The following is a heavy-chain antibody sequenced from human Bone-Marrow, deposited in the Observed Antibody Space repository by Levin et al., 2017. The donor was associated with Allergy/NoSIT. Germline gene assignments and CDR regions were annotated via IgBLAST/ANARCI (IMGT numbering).Heavy chain of an antibody. CDR2: ISNNSDTI. CDR3: ARDGGYGDKNYYYYYGMDV. D-gene: IGHD4-17*01. V-gene: IGHV3-11*01. CDR1: GFTFNDYY. J-gene: IGHJ6*02. Sequence: PGGSLRLSCAASGFTFNDYYMSWVRQAPGKGLEWISYISNNSDTIEYADSVKGRFTISRDNAKNSLYLQMHSLQAEDTGVYFCARDGGYGDKNYYYYYGMDVWGQGTTVTVSS.